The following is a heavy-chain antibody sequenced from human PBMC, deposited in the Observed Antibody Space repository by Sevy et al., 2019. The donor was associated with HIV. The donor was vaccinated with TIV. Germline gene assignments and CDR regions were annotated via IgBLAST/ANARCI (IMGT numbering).Heavy chain of an antibody. J-gene: IGHJ5*02. CDR3: ARGVCTRPHDR. D-gene: IGHD2-8*01. CDR1: GFNFNIYS. CDR2: LSFGCGRI. Sequence: GGSLRLSCVASGFNFNIYSMSWVRQAPGKGLEWVSTLSFGCGRINHADSVQGRFTMSRDDSKKTVYLEMNSLRAEDTAVYDCARGVCTRPHDRWGEGTLVTVSS. V-gene: IGHV3-23*01.